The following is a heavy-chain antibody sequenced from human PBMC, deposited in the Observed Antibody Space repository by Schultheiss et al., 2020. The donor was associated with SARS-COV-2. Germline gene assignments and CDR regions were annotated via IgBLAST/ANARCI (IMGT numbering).Heavy chain of an antibody. CDR3: VKNDFWSGYSFDF. D-gene: IGHD3-3*01. J-gene: IGHJ4*02. V-gene: IGHV1-18*01. Sequence: ASVKVSCKASGGTFSSYAISWVRQAPGQGLEWMGWISAYNGNTKYVQKLQGRVTMTTDTSSSTAYMELTSLTSDDTAMYYCVKNDFWSGYSFDFWGQGTLVTVSS. CDR2: ISAYNGNT. CDR1: GGTFSSYA.